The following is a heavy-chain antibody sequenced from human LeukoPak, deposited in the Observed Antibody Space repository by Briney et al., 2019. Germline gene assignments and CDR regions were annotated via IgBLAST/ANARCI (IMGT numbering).Heavy chain of an antibody. D-gene: IGHD3-10*01. CDR2: IRSDGGNT. CDR3: ARGGSGSPMDY. J-gene: IGHJ4*02. Sequence: GGSLRLSCAASGFTFSFYAMHWVRQAPGKGLEYVSGIRSDGGNTFYANSVQGRFSISRDNSKNTVYLQTGSLRAEDMGVYYCARGGSGSPMDYWGQGTLVTVSS. V-gene: IGHV3-64*01. CDR1: GFTFSFYA.